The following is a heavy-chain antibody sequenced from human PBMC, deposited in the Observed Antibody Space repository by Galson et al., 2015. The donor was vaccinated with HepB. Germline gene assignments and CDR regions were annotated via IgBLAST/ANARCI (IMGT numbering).Heavy chain of an antibody. J-gene: IGHJ6*02. Sequence: SLRLSCAASGFTFSSTFSDYAMHWVRLAPGKGLEWVAVISGDGSDKYSPDSVRGRFIISRDKSLNTMYLQMNSLRVEETGVYYCARARTYYYSSGTSPEYFKYGMDVWGRGTTVTVSS. V-gene: IGHV3-30-3*01. CDR1: GFTFSSTFSDYA. CDR2: ISGDGSDK. D-gene: IGHD3-10*01. CDR3: ARARTYYYSSGTSPEYFKYGMDV.